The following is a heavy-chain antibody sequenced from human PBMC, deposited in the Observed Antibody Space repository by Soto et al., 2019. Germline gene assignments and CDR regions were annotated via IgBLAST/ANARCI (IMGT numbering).Heavy chain of an antibody. CDR2: ISSSSSTI. CDR1: GFTFSSYS. CDR3: ARAKSGRWLQWDGMDV. V-gene: IGHV3-48*02. D-gene: IGHD3-10*01. J-gene: IGHJ6*02. Sequence: ESGGGLVQPGGSLRLSCAASGFTFSSYSMNWVRQAPGKGLEWVSYISSSSSTIYYADSVKGRFTISRDNAKNSLYLQMNSLRDEDTAVYYCARAKSGRWLQWDGMDVWGQGTTVTVSS.